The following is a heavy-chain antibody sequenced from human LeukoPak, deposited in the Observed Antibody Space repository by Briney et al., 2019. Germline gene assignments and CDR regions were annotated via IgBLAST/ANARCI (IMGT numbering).Heavy chain of an antibody. D-gene: IGHD1-26*01. J-gene: IGHJ4*02. CDR1: GFTFSSYW. CDR3: ATNIVGPTLDY. Sequence: TGGSLRLSCAAPGFTFSSYWMHWVRRAPGKGLVWVSGTNSDGSTTAYADSVKGRFTISRDNAKNTLYLQMNSLRAEDTAVYYCATNIVGPTLDYWGQGTLVTVSS. V-gene: IGHV3-74*01. CDR2: TNSDGSTT.